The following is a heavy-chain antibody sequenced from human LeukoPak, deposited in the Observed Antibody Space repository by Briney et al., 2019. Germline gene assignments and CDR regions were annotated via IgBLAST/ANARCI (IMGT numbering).Heavy chain of an antibody. V-gene: IGHV3-23*01. CDR3: AKAYIVVVVAATAVDY. CDR2: ISGSGGST. Sequence: GGSLRLSCAASGFTFSSYAMSWVRQAPGKGLEWVSAISGSGGSTYYADSVKGPFTISRDNSKNTLYLQMNRLRAEDTAVYYCAKAYIVVVVAATAVDYWGQGTLVTVSS. CDR1: GFTFSSYA. J-gene: IGHJ4*02. D-gene: IGHD2-15*01.